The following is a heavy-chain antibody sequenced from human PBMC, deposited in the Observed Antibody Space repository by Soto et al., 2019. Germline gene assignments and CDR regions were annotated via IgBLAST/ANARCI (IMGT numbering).Heavy chain of an antibody. CDR3: AREVKEYSSSSVAFDL. CDR2: ISAYNGNT. CDR1: GYTFTSYG. J-gene: IGHJ3*01. Sequence: ASVKVSCKASGYTFTSYGISWVRQAPGQGLEWMGWISAYNGNTNYAQKVQGRVTMTTDTSTSTAYMELRSLRSDDTAVYYCAREVKEYSSSSVAFDLWGQGTMVTVSS. D-gene: IGHD6-6*01. V-gene: IGHV1-18*01.